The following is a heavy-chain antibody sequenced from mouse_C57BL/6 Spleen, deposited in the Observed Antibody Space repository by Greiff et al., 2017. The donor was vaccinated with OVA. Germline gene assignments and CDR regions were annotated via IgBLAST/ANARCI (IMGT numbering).Heavy chain of an antibody. D-gene: IGHD2-4*01. Sequence: QVQLKQPGAELVMPGASVKLSCKASGYTFTSYWMHWVKQRPGQGLEWIGEIDPSDSYTNYNQKFKGKSTLTVDKSSSTAYMQLSSLTSEDSAVYYCARGGGDDYRYFDYWGQGTTLTVSS. J-gene: IGHJ2*01. CDR3: ARGGGDDYRYFDY. CDR2: IDPSDSYT. CDR1: GYTFTSYW. V-gene: IGHV1-69*01.